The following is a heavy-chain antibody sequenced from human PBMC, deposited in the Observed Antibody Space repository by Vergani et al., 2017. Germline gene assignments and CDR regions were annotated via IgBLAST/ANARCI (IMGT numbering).Heavy chain of an antibody. CDR3: ASVSTYGDSIWY. CDR1: GYTFTSYD. V-gene: IGHV1-8*01. J-gene: IGHJ4*02. Sequence: QVQLVQSGAEVKKPGASVKVSCKASGYTFTSYDINWVRQATGQGLEWMGWMNPNSGNTGYAQKLQGRVTMTRNTSISTAYMELSSLRSEDTAVYYCASVSTYGDSIWYWGQGTLVTVSS. D-gene: IGHD4-17*01. CDR2: MNPNSGNT.